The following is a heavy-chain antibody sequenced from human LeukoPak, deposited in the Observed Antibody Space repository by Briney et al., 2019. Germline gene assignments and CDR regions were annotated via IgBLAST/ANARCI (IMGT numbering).Heavy chain of an antibody. D-gene: IGHD3-9*01. CDR1: GDSFKSYV. J-gene: IGHJ5*02. Sequence: ASVKVSCKASGDSFKSYVINGVRQAPGQGLEWMGGILPIFGSAIYAQHFRGRLTITAAESTNTAYMELHRLRSDDTALYYCARAEDQGRYFDWLPGFDPWGQGTLVTVSS. V-gene: IGHV1-69*13. CDR2: ILPIFGSA. CDR3: ARAEDQGRYFDWLPGFDP.